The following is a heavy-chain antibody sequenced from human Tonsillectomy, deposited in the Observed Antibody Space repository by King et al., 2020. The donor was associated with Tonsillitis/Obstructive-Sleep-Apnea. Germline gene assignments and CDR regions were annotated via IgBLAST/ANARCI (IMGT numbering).Heavy chain of an antibody. D-gene: IGHD3-9*01. J-gene: IGHJ4*02. CDR3: ARSGYPVDFDY. CDR1: GGSFSGYY. V-gene: IGHV4-34*01. Sequence: VQLQQWGAGLLKPSETLPLICAVYGGSFSGYYWSWIRQPPGKGLEWIGEINHSGSTNYNPSLKSRVTISLDTSKNQFSLKLTSVTAADTAVYYCARSGYPVDFDYWGQGALVTVSS. CDR2: INHSGST.